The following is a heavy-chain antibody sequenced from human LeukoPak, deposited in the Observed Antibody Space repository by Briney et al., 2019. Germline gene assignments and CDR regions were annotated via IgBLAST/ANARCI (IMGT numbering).Heavy chain of an antibody. CDR3: ARVRSDSRGWYEFDY. J-gene: IGHJ4*02. CDR2: ISTGGTT. CDR1: GFTFSTNY. Sequence: GGSLRLSCAASGFTFSTNYMSWVRQVSGEGLEFVSLISTGGTTDYADSVKGRFTISSDNSKNTLYLQMNSLRAEDTAVYYCARVRSDSRGWYEFDYWGQGTLVTVSS. V-gene: IGHV3-53*01. D-gene: IGHD6-19*01.